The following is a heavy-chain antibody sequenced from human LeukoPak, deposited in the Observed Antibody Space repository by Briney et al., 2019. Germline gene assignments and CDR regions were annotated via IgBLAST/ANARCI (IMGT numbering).Heavy chain of an antibody. V-gene: IGHV5-51*01. Sequence: GESLQISCKGSGYSFTSYWIGWVRQMPGKGLEWMGIIYPGDSDTRYSPSFQGQVTISADKSISTAYLQWSSLKASDTAMYYCARQRDYDYVWGSYRSHFDYWGQGTLVTVSS. CDR2: IYPGDSDT. CDR1: GYSFTSYW. CDR3: ARQRDYDYVWGSYRSHFDY. D-gene: IGHD3-16*02. J-gene: IGHJ4*02.